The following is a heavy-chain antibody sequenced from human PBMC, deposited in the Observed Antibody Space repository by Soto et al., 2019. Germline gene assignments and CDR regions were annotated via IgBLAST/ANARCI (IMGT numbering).Heavy chain of an antibody. Sequence: EVHLVESGGGLVQPGGSLRLSCAASGFTFSTYSMNWVRQAPGKGLECVSYISSSSTIFYADSVKGRFSISRDNAKNSLYLQMNSLRAEDTAMYYCARGDFWSGYGFDYWGQGTLVTVSS. J-gene: IGHJ4*02. CDR1: GFTFSTYS. CDR3: ARGDFWSGYGFDY. CDR2: ISSSSTI. V-gene: IGHV3-48*01. D-gene: IGHD3-3*01.